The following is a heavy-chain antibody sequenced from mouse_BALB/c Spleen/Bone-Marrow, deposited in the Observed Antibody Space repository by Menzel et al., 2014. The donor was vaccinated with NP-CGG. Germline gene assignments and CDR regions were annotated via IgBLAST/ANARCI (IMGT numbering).Heavy chain of an antibody. J-gene: IGHJ4*01. CDR2: IRSKSNNYAT. Sequence: EVKLVESGGGLVQPRGSLKLSCAASGFTFXTYAMNWVRQAPGKGLEWVARIRSKSNNYATYYADSVKDRFAISRDDSQSMLYLQMNNLKTEDTAMYYCVYGYAMDYWGQGTSVTVSS. CDR3: VYGYAMDY. CDR1: GFTFXTYA. V-gene: IGHV10-1*02. D-gene: IGHD2-2*01.